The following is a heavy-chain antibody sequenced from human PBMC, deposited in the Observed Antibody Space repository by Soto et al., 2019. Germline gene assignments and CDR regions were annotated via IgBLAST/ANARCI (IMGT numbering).Heavy chain of an antibody. J-gene: IGHJ4*02. V-gene: IGHV1-3*01. CDR3: ARDAKVFGVITNPYDF. CDR1: RYRFTNYG. CDR2: INAGTGHT. D-gene: IGHD3-3*01. Sequence: QVQLVQSGAEVKKPGASVKVSCKTSRYRFTNYGMHWVRQAPGQGLEWMGWINAGTGHTAFSQKLQGRVTINRDTSASTAYMELNNLKYEDTAVYYCARDAKVFGVITNPYDFWGQGTLVTVSS.